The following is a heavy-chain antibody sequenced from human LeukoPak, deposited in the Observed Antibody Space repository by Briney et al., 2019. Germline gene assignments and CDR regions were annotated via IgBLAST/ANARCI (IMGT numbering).Heavy chain of an antibody. J-gene: IGHJ4*02. CDR1: GFTFTSAW. CDR3: TTDFSHIDFSSGYYSY. CDR2: IKSNLDGGTT. D-gene: IGHD3-3*01. Sequence: GGSLRLSCAASGFTFTSAWMVWVRQAPGKGLEWVGRIKSNLDGGTTDFAAPVKGRFSISRDDLARTLYLQMNNLKADDTGVYYCTTDFSHIDFSSGYYSYWGQGSLVTVSS. V-gene: IGHV3-15*05.